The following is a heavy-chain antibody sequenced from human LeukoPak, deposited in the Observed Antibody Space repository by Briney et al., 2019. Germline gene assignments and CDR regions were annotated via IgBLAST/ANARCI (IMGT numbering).Heavy chain of an antibody. CDR3: AREAAPHQAHYYDGSGSHYRPMAY. Sequence: SVKVSCKASGYTFTGYYMHWVRQAPGQGLEWMGRIIPILDVINYAQKFQGRVTITADKSTSTAYMELSSLTSEDTAVYYCAREAAPHQAHYYDGSGSHYRPMAYWGQGTLVTVSS. V-gene: IGHV1-69*04. CDR1: GYTFTGYY. J-gene: IGHJ4*02. CDR2: IIPILDVI. D-gene: IGHD3-10*01.